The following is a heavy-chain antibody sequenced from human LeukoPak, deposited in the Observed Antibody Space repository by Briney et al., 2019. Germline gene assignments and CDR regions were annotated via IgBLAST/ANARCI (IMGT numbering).Heavy chain of an antibody. J-gene: IGHJ4*02. Sequence: GASVKVSCKASGYAFTSYATSWVRRAPGQGLEWMGWISAYNGNTNYAQKLQGRVTMTTDTPTRTAYMELRSLRSDDTAVYYCTTFKPFDYWGQGTLVTVSS. D-gene: IGHD2/OR15-2a*01. V-gene: IGHV1-18*01. CDR1: GYAFTSYA. CDR3: TTFKPFDY. CDR2: ISAYNGNT.